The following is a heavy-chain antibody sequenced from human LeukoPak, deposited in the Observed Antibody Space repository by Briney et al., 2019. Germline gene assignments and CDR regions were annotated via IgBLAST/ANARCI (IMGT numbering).Heavy chain of an antibody. CDR3: FSSRGSFDY. CDR2: INHSGST. Sequence: VTLSLTCAVYGGSFSGYYWSWTRQPPGKGLEWIGEINHSGSTNYNPSLKSRVTISVDKSKNQFVLKLSTLTAEDTAVFFCFSSRGSFDYWGEGTLVTVSS. D-gene: IGHD1-26*01. CDR1: GGSFSGYY. J-gene: IGHJ4*02. V-gene: IGHV4-34*01.